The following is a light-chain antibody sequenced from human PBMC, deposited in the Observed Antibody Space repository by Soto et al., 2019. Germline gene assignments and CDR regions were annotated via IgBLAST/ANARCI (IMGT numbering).Light chain of an antibody. J-gene: IGKJ5*01. CDR2: GAS. V-gene: IGKV3-15*01. Sequence: EVVLTQSPDTLSLSPGETATLSCRASQSVSSKLAWYQQKPGQGPRLLIYGASTRAIGIPARFSGSGSGTEFTLTISSLQSEDFALYYCQQYNNWPLITFGQGTRLEIK. CDR1: QSVSSK. CDR3: QQYNNWPLIT.